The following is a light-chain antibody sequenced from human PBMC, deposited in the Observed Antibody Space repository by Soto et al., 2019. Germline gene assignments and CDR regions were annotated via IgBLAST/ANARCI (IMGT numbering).Light chain of an antibody. CDR2: DVN. Sequence: QSALTQPVSVSGSPGQSITISCTGTSSDVGRYNYVSWYQQHPGKAPKLMIYDVNNRPSGVSNRFSGSKSDNTASLTISGLQAEDEADYYCSSYTSSSTRVVFGGGTKLTVL. J-gene: IGLJ2*01. CDR3: SSYTSSSTRVV. CDR1: SSDVGRYNY. V-gene: IGLV2-14*01.